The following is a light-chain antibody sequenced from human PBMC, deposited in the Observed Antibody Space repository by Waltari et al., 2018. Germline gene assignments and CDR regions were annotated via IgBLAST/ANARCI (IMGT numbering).Light chain of an antibody. J-gene: IGKJ1*01. CDR2: DAS. CDR3: QKYGSLPAT. Sequence: EIMLTQSPGTLSWSPGERATLSCRASQSISRYLAWYQHKPGQAPRLLIYDASSRATGIPDRFSGSGSGTDFSLTISRLEPEDFAVYYCQKYGSLPATFGQGTKVEIK. CDR1: QSISRY. V-gene: IGKV3-20*01.